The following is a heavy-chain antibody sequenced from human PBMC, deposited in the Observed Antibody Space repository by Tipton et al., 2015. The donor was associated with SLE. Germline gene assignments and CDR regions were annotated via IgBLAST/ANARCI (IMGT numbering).Heavy chain of an antibody. Sequence: TLSLTCTVSDGSISNSAYYWAWIRQPPGKRLEWIGSVFDTGYTAYNPSLEGRMSISVDTSNNEFSLKLSSVTAADTAVYFCARQDLGRAATLTFDIWGLGTLVTVSS. CDR3: ARQDLGRAATLTFDI. CDR2: VFDTGYT. D-gene: IGHD6-25*01. J-gene: IGHJ4*02. V-gene: IGHV4-39*01. CDR1: DGSISNSAYY.